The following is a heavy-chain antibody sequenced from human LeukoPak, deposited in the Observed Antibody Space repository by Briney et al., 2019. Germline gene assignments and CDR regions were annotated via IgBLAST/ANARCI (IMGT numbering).Heavy chain of an antibody. J-gene: IGHJ5*02. CDR3: ARGERYCSSTSCYLLNWFDP. V-gene: IGHV1-18*01. Sequence: ASVKVSCKASGYTFTSYGISWVRQAPGQGLEWMGWISAYNGNTNYAQKLQGRVTMTTDTSTSTAYMELRSLRSEDTAVYYCARGERYCSSTSCYLLNWFDPWGQGTLVTVSS. CDR1: GYTFTSYG. D-gene: IGHD2-2*01. CDR2: ISAYNGNT.